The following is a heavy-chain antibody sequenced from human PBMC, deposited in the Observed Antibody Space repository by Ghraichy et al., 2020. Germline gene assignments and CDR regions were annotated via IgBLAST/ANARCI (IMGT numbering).Heavy chain of an antibody. CDR2: ISGSGGST. J-gene: IGHJ4*02. D-gene: IGHD6-19*01. CDR3: AKRGGYSSGWYGDYYFDY. CDR1: GFTFSSYA. V-gene: IGHV3-23*01. Sequence: GGSLRHSCAASGFTFSSYAMSWVRQAPGKGLEWVSAISGSGGSTYYADSVKGRFTISRDNSKNTLYLQMNSLRAEDTAVYYCAKRGGYSSGWYGDYYFDYWGQGTLVTVSS.